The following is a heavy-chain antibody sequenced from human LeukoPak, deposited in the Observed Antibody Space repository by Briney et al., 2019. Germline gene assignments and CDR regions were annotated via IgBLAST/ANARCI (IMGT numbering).Heavy chain of an antibody. J-gene: IGHJ4*02. D-gene: IGHD3-22*01. CDR2: ITSGRSHT. CDR1: GFTFSDHH. CDR3: ARGLSYDSSGYYYDY. Sequence: NPGGSLRLSCAASGFTFSDHHMSWIRQAPGKGLQWVSYITSGRSHTNYADSAKGRFTISRDNAKNSVYLQMNSLRAEDTAVYYCARGLSYDSSGYYYDYWGQGTLVTVSS. V-gene: IGHV3-11*06.